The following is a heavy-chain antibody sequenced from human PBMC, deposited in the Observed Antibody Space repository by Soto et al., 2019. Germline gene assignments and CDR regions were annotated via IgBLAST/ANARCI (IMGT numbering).Heavy chain of an antibody. CDR2: ISGSGGST. J-gene: IGHJ4*02. CDR3: ARSSGSFLFDY. CDR1: VFTFISYA. D-gene: IGHD6-6*01. Sequence: PGGSLRLSCAASVFTFISYAMSWVRQAPGKGLEWVSAISGSGGSTYYADSVKGRFTISRDNSKNTLYLQMNSLRAEDTAVYYCARSSGSFLFDYWGQGTLVTVSS. V-gene: IGHV3-23*01.